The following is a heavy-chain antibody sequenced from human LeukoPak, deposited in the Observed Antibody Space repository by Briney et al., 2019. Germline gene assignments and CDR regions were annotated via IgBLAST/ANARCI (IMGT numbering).Heavy chain of an antibody. Sequence: QPGGSLRLSCAASGFTFSSYAMSWVRQAPGKGLEWVSAVSDGGGSTYYADSVKGRFTISRDNSKNTLYLQMNSLRAEDTAIYYCAKDPLYCSGGSCYFPFDYWGQGTLVTVSS. CDR1: GFTFSSYA. D-gene: IGHD2-15*01. J-gene: IGHJ4*02. CDR3: AKDPLYCSGGSCYFPFDY. V-gene: IGHV3-23*01. CDR2: VSDGGGST.